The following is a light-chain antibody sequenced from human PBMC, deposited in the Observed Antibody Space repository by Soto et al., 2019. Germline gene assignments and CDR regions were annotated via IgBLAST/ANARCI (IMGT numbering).Light chain of an antibody. CDR3: QQYNYWPIT. V-gene: IGKV3-15*01. CDR2: GAS. Sequence: EVAMTQSPATLSVSPGERVTLSCRSSQSVADNLAWFQQKPGQGPRLLIYGASTRATGIPARFSGSGSETDFTLTVSSLRSEDSAVYYCQQYNYWPITFGQGKRLEIK. CDR1: QSVADN. J-gene: IGKJ5*01.